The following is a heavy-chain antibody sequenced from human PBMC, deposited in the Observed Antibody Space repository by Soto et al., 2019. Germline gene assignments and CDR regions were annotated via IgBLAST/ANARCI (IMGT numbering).Heavy chain of an antibody. Sequence: ASVKVSCKASGGTFSSYAISWVRQAPGQGLEWMGGIIPIFGTANYAQKFQGRVTITADESTSTAYMELSSLRSEDTAVYYCARDQRGYSYGWGWYYYYGMDVWGQGTTVTVSS. V-gene: IGHV1-69*13. J-gene: IGHJ6*02. D-gene: IGHD5-18*01. CDR3: ARDQRGYSYGWGWYYYYGMDV. CDR1: GGTFSSYA. CDR2: IIPIFGTA.